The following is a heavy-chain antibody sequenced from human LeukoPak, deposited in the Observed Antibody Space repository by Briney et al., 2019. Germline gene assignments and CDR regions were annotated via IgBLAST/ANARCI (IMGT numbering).Heavy chain of an antibody. CDR2: IYNSGST. CDR1: GGSISSYY. CDR3: ARGLWSSSDYYFDY. V-gene: IGHV4-59*12. D-gene: IGHD6-6*01. Sequence: SETLSLTCTVSGGSISSYYWSWIRQPPGKGLEWIGYIYNSGSTNYDPSLKSRVTISVDTSKNQFSLKLSSVTAADTAVYYCARGLWSSSDYYFDYWGQGTLVTVSS. J-gene: IGHJ4*02.